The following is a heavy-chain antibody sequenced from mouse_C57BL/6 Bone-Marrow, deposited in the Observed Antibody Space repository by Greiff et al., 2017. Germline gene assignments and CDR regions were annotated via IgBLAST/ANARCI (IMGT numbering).Heavy chain of an antibody. CDR1: GFTFSDYY. Sequence: EVKLVESEGGLVQPGSSMKLSCTASGFTFSDYYMAWVRQVPEKGLEWVANINYDGSSTYYLDSLKSRFIISRDTAKNILYLQMSSLKSEDTATYYCARGYDDYFDYWGQGTTLTVSS. J-gene: IGHJ2*01. CDR3: ARGYDDYFDY. V-gene: IGHV5-16*01. D-gene: IGHD2-12*01. CDR2: INYDGSST.